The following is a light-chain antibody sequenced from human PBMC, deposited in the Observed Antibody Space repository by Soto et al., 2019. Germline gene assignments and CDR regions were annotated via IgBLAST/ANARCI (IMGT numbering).Light chain of an antibody. CDR2: GAS. Sequence: EIVLTQSPGTLSLSPGERATLSCRASQSVSSSYLAWYQQKPGQAPRLLIYGASRRATGIPDRFSGRGSGTDFTLTLSRLEPEDFAVYYCQQYGSSPPWTFGRGTKVEIK. V-gene: IGKV3-20*01. J-gene: IGKJ1*01. CDR3: QQYGSSPPWT. CDR1: QSVSSSY.